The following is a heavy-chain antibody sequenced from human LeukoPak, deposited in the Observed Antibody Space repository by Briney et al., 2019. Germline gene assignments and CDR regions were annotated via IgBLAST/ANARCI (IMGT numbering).Heavy chain of an antibody. D-gene: IGHD5-18*01. CDR1: GFTFSSYG. J-gene: IGHJ4*02. CDR2: INTGGTNT. Sequence: GGSLRLSCAASGFTFSSYGMSWVRQAPGKGLEWVSSINTGGTNTHYADSVKGRVTISRDNSKNTLYLQMNSLRAEDTAVYYCASQLWNSDYWGQGTLVTVSS. CDR3: ASQLWNSDY. V-gene: IGHV3-23*01.